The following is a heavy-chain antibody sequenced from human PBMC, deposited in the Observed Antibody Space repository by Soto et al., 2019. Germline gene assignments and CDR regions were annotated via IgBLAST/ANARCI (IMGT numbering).Heavy chain of an antibody. J-gene: IGHJ4*02. CDR3: AGRYGAGFDS. CDR1: GGSISSYY. V-gene: IGHV4-59*08. D-gene: IGHD4-17*01. Sequence: QVQLQESGPGLVKPSETLSLTCTVSGGSISSYYWSWIRQPPGKGLEWIGYIYCSGSTNYNPSLKSRVTISVHAANFQFSPKFPSVTAADSVVFYCAGRYGAGFDSWGQATLVTVPS. CDR2: IYCSGST.